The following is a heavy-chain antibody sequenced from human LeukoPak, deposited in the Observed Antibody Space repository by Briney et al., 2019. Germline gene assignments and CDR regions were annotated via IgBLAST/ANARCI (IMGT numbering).Heavy chain of an antibody. Sequence: PSETLSLTCAVYGGSFSGYYWSWIRQPPGKGLEWIGEINHRGSTNYNPSLKSRVTISVDTSKNQFSLKLSSVTAADTAVYYCARTTSGYWGQGTLVTVSS. CDR2: INHRGST. V-gene: IGHV4-34*01. D-gene: IGHD1-14*01. J-gene: IGHJ4*02. CDR3: ARTTSGY. CDR1: GGSFSGYY.